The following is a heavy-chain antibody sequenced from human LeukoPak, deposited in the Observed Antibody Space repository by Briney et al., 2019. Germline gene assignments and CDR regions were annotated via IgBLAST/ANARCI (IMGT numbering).Heavy chain of an antibody. V-gene: IGHV4-61*02. CDR1: GGSISSGSYY. Sequence: PSQTLSLTCTVSGGSISSGSYYWSWIRQPAGKGLEWIGRSYTSGSTNYNPSLKSRVTISVDTSKNQFSLKLSSVTAADTAVYYCARGGPYYDFWSGYYFWGQGTLVTVSS. CDR3: ARGGPYYDFWSGYYF. J-gene: IGHJ4*02. D-gene: IGHD3-3*01. CDR2: SYTSGST.